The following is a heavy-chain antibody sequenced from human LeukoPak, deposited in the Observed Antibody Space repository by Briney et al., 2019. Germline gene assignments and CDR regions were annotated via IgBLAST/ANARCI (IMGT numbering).Heavy chain of an antibody. V-gene: IGHV1-69*01. CDR3: ARVPYCSSTSCYTPYHY. CDR1: GGTFSSYA. Sequence: SVKVSCKASGGTFSSYAISWVRQAPGQGLEWMGGIIPIFSTANYAQKFQGRVTITADESTSTAYMELSSLRSEDTAVYYCARVPYCSSTSCYTPYHYWGQGTLVTVSS. CDR2: IIPIFSTA. J-gene: IGHJ4*02. D-gene: IGHD2-2*02.